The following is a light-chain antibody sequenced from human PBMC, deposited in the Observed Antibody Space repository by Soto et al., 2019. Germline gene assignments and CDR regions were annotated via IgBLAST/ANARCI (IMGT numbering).Light chain of an antibody. Sequence: DIVLTQSPLSLSVTLGQPASISCRSSQSLVYSDGNTYLNWFHQRTGQSPRRLIHKVSNRDSGVPERFSGSGSDTDVTLSISRVEAEDVGVFSCMQGIRFTFGQGPRVEIK. CDR2: KVS. CDR1: QSLVYSDGNTY. CDR3: MQGIRFT. J-gene: IGKJ1*01. V-gene: IGKV2-30*01.